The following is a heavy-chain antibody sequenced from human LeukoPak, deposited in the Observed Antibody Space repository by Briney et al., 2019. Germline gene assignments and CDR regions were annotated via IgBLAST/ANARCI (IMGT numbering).Heavy chain of an antibody. J-gene: IGHJ5*02. D-gene: IGHD2-21*01. CDR3: ARRSKDCGGDCYSGPNWFDP. V-gene: IGHV1-46*03. CDR1: GYTFTSYY. Sequence: ASVKVSCKASGYTFTSYYMHWVRQAPGQGLEWMGIINPSGGSTSYAQKFQGRVTMTRDTSTSTVYMELSSLRSEDTAVYYCARRSKDCGGDCYSGPNWFDPWGQGTLVTVSS. CDR2: INPSGGST.